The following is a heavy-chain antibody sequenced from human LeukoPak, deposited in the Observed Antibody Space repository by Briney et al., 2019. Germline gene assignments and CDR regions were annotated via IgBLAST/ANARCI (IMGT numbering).Heavy chain of an antibody. CDR1: GFTFSSYA. CDR2: ISYDGSNK. CDR3: AGEGIGDSYYGMDV. Sequence: GGSLRLSCAASGFTFSSYAMHGVREAPGKGLEWVAVISYDGSNKYYADSVKGRFTISRDNSKNTLYLQMNSLRAEDTALYYCAGEGIGDSYYGMDVWGQGTTVTVSS. D-gene: IGHD2-15*01. J-gene: IGHJ6*02. V-gene: IGHV3-30-3*01.